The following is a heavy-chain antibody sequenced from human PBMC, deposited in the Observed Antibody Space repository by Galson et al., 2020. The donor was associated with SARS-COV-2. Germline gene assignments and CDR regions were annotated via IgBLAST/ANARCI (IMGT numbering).Heavy chain of an antibody. CDR2: LNPNSGGT. J-gene: IGHJ3*02. V-gene: IGHV1-2*02. CDR3: ASPYDGAFDAFDI. Sequence: ASVKVSCQASGYTFTGYYMHWVRQAPGQGLEWMGWLNPNSGGTNYAQKFQGRVTMTRDTSISTAYMELSRLRSDDTAVYYCASPYDGAFDAFDIWGQGTMVTVSS. CDR1: GYTFTGYY. D-gene: IGHD1-26*01.